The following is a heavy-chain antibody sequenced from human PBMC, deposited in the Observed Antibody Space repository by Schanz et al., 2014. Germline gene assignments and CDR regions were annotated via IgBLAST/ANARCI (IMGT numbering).Heavy chain of an antibody. J-gene: IGHJ6*03. CDR1: GGSFSGYY. CDR3: ARGNNFDYGDAFFNYYYYYMHV. D-gene: IGHD4-17*01. V-gene: IGHV4-34*01. Sequence: QVQLQQWGAGLLKPSETLSLTCGVFGGSFSGYYWRWIRQPPGKGLEWIGEISHTGSTNYNPSRKSRFTISLHTTNNQFSLKLSSVTAADTAVYYCARGNNFDYGDAFFNYYYYYMHVWGKGTTXTVSS. CDR2: ISHTGST.